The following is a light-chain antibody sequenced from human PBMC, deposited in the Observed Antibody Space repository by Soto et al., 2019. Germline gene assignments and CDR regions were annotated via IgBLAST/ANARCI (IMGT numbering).Light chain of an antibody. CDR1: QNISRS. J-gene: IGKJ1*01. Sequence: EIVMTQSPVTLSVSPGASDTLYCRASQNISRSLAWYQQKPGQGPSLLIYGTSTRAGGVPARFSGGGSGTEFTLTITSLQSEDFAVYYCHQYNGWPRTFGQGTKVE. CDR2: GTS. CDR3: HQYNGWPRT. V-gene: IGKV3-15*01.